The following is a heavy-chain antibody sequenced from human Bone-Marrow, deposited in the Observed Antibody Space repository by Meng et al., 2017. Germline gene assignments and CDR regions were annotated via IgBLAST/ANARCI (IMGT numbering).Heavy chain of an antibody. V-gene: IGHV3-21*01. CDR2: ISSISTYI. CDR1: GFTFGFDRYS. CDR3: ARGYCSSTSCSADF. Sequence: EVQLVESGGGLVTPGGSLRRSCAASGFTFGFDRYSMYWVRQAPGRGLEWVDAISSISTYIHYADSVRGRFSISRDNAKNLLYLQMNSLRGDDTAVYYCARGYCSSTSCSADFWGQGTLVTVSS. D-gene: IGHD2-2*01. J-gene: IGHJ4*02.